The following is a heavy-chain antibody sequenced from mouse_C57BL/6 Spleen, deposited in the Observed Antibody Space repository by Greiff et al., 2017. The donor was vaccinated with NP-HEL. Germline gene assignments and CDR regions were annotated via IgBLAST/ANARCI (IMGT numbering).Heavy chain of an antibody. Sequence: QVQLQQPGAELVKPGASVKMSCKASGYTFTSYWITWVKQRPGQGLEWIGDIYPGSGSTNYNEKFKSKATLTVDTSSSTAYMQLSSLTSEDSAVYYCALIYYYGSSRDYWGQGTTLTVSS. D-gene: IGHD1-1*01. CDR1: GYTFTSYW. CDR2: IYPGSGST. V-gene: IGHV1-55*01. CDR3: ALIYYYGSSRDY. J-gene: IGHJ2*01.